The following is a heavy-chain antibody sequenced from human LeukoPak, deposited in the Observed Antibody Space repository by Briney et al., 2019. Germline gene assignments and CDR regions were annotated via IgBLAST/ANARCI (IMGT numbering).Heavy chain of an antibody. J-gene: IGHJ3*02. CDR1: GGSISSSSYY. CDR3: ARSGIAAAQI. CDR2: IYYSGST. D-gene: IGHD6-13*01. Sequence: SETLSLTCTVSGGSISSSSYYWGWIRQPPGKGLEWIGSIYYSGSTYYNPSLKSRVTISVDRSKNQFSLKLSSVTAADTAVYYCARSGIAAAQIWGQGTMVTVSS. V-gene: IGHV4-39*07.